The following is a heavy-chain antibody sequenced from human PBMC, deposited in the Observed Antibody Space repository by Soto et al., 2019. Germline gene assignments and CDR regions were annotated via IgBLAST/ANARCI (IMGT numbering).Heavy chain of an antibody. Sequence: QVQLVQSGAEVKKPGASVKVSCKASGYTFTSYGISWVRQAPGQGLEWMGWISAYNGNTNYAQKLQGRVTMTTDTXTXXAYMELRSLRSDATAVYYCARDREDALGSGWYVDVWGQGTLVTVSS. CDR3: ARDREDALGSGWYVDV. V-gene: IGHV1-18*01. D-gene: IGHD6-19*01. J-gene: IGHJ4*02. CDR1: GYTFTSYG. CDR2: ISAYNGNT.